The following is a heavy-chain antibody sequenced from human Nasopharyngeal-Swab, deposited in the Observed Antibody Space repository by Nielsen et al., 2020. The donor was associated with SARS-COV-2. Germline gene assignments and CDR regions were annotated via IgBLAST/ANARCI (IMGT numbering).Heavy chain of an antibody. J-gene: IGHJ4*02. CDR2: IKSKTGGGTT. D-gene: IGHD4-17*01. CDR1: GFIFSNAW. V-gene: IGHV3-15*01. Sequence: GESLKISCAASGFIFSNAWMSWVRQAPGKGLEWVGRIKSKTGGGTTDYAAPVKGRFTISRDDSKNTVFLQMNSLKTEDTAVYYCTTDLHDYGDYDYWGQGTLVTVSS. CDR3: TTDLHDYGDYDY.